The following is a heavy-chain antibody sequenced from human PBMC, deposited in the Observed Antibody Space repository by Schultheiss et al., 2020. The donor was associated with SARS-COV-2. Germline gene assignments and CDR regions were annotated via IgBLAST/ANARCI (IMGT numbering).Heavy chain of an antibody. Sequence: SETLSLTCGVSDSSISSGYYWGWIRQPPGKGLEWIGTIHHSGSTYYNPSLKSRVTIFVDTSKNQFSLRLRSVTAADTAVYYCARVAYNWNVDPFDYWGQGALVTVSS. D-gene: IGHD1-20*01. CDR2: IHHSGST. V-gene: IGHV4-38-2*01. J-gene: IGHJ4*02. CDR3: ARVAYNWNVDPFDY. CDR1: DSSISSGYY.